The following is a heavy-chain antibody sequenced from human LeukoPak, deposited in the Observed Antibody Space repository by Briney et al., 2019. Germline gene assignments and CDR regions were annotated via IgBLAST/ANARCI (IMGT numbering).Heavy chain of an antibody. CDR1: GGSFSGYY. Sequence: PSETLSLTCAVYGGSFSGYYWSWIRQPPGKGLEWIGEINHSGSTNYNPSLKSRVTISVDTSKNQFSLKLSSVTAADTAVYYCARSLLRPLDYWGQGTLVTVSS. J-gene: IGHJ4*02. D-gene: IGHD6-6*01. V-gene: IGHV4-34*01. CDR2: INHSGST. CDR3: ARSLLRPLDY.